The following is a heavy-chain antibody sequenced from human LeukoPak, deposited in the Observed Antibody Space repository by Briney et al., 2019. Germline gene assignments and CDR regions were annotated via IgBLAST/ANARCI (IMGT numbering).Heavy chain of an antibody. Sequence: GASVKVSCKVSGYTLTELSMHWVRQAPGKGLEWMGGFDPEDGETIYAQKFQGRVTMTEDTSTDTAYMELSSLRSDDTAVYYCARDLDYYGSGSFFNIWGQGTMVTVSS. CDR3: ARDLDYYGSGSFFNI. D-gene: IGHD3-10*01. J-gene: IGHJ3*02. CDR2: FDPEDGET. CDR1: GYTLTELS. V-gene: IGHV1-24*01.